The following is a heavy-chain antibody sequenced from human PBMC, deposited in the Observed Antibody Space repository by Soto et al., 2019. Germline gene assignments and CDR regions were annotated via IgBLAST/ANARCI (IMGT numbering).Heavy chain of an antibody. CDR1: GYTFTSYD. CDR3: ARGPLSYYDSLEQHDAFDI. CDR2: MNPNSGNT. D-gene: IGHD3-22*01. Sequence: QVQLVQSGAEVKKPGASVKVSCKASGYTFTSYDINWVRQATGQGREWMGWMNPNSGNTGYAQKFQGRVTMTRNTSISTAYMELSSLRSEDTAVYYCARGPLSYYDSLEQHDAFDIWGQGTMVTVSS. V-gene: IGHV1-8*01. J-gene: IGHJ3*02.